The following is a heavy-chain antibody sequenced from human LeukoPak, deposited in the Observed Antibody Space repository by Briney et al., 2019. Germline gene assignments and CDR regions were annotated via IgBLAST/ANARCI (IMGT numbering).Heavy chain of an antibody. D-gene: IGHD3-10*01. J-gene: IGHJ4*02. V-gene: IGHV4-59*01. CDR3: ARYSGIYGHDY. Sequence: PSETLSLTCTVSGGSISSYYWSWIRQPPGKGLGWIGYIYYSGSTNYNPSLKSRVTISVDTSKNQFSVKLSSVTAADTAVYYCARYSGIYGHDYWGQGTLVSVSS. CDR2: IYYSGST. CDR1: GGSISSYY.